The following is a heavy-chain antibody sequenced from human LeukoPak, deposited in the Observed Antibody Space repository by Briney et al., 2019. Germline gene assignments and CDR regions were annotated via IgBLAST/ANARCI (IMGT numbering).Heavy chain of an antibody. CDR1: GFTFSSYS. CDR2: ISSSSYI. J-gene: IGHJ5*02. CDR3: ARGRNWFDP. Sequence: GGSLRLSCAASGFTFSSYSMNWVRQAPGKGLEWVSSISSSSYIYYAGSVKGRFTISRENAKNSLYLQMNSLRAEDTAVYFCARGRNWFDPWGQGTLVTVSS. V-gene: IGHV3-21*01.